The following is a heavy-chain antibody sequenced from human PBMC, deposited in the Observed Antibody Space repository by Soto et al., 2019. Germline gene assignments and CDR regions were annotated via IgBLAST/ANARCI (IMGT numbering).Heavy chain of an antibody. CDR1: GFTFGDYY. CDR2: IGDSGGAR. Sequence: DLEESGGGLVKPGGSLRLSCAASGFTFGDYYMSWIRQAPGKGLDWVSYIGDSGGARYYADSVKGRFTISRDNAKNSLYLEITRLSLDDTAVEDRAGEGGSGKHYFAELDYWGQGTLVPVSS. D-gene: IGHD1-26*01. J-gene: IGHJ4*02. CDR3: AGEGGSGKHYFAELDY. V-gene: IGHV3-11*01.